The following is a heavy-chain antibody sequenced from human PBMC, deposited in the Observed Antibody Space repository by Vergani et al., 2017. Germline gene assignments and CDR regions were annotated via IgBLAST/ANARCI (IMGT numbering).Heavy chain of an antibody. D-gene: IGHD3-3*01. Sequence: QMQLVQSGPEVKKPGTSVKVSCKASGFTFTSSAMQWVRQARGQRLEWIGWIVVGSGNTNYAQKFQERVTITRDMSTSTAYMELSSLRSEDTAVYYCARGVPTIFGVVFPPAYYYYYMDVWGKGTTVTVSS. CDR3: ARGVPTIFGVVFPPAYYYYYMDV. CDR1: GFTFTSSA. V-gene: IGHV1-58*02. CDR2: IVVGSGNT. J-gene: IGHJ6*03.